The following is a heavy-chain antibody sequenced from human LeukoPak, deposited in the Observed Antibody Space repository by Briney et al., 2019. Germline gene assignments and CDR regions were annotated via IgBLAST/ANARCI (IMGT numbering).Heavy chain of an antibody. Sequence: SVKVSCKASGGTFSSYAISWVRQAPGQGLEWMGGIIPIFGTANYAQKFRGRVTITADESTSTAYMELSSLRSEDTAVYYCARGRTTVTALYDYWGQGTLVTVSS. V-gene: IGHV1-69*13. CDR1: GGTFSSYA. J-gene: IGHJ4*02. CDR3: ARGRTTVTALYDY. CDR2: IIPIFGTA. D-gene: IGHD4-17*01.